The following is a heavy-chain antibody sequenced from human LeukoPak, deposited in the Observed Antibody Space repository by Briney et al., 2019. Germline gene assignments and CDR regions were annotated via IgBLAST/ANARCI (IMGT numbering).Heavy chain of an antibody. Sequence: SETLSLTCTVSGGSISSYYWSWIRQPPGKGLEWIGYIYYSGGTNYNPSLKSRVTISVDTSKNQFSLKLSSVTAADTAVYYCARGWTGQSVDYWGKGTLVTVSS. CDR3: ARGWTGQSVDY. J-gene: IGHJ4*02. CDR1: GGSISSYY. V-gene: IGHV4-59*01. D-gene: IGHD3/OR15-3a*01. CDR2: IYYSGGT.